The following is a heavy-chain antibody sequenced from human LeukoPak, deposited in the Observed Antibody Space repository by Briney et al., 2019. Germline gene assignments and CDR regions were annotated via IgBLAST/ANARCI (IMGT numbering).Heavy chain of an antibody. CDR1: GFTFDDYA. CDR3: ARDGQRYSYGYLTPPFDY. Sequence: GGSLRLSCAASGFTFDDYAMHWVRQAPGKGLEWVAVISYDGSKKDYADSVKGRFTISRDNSKNTLHLQMNSLRAEDTAVYYCARDGQRYSYGYLTPPFDYWGQGTLVTVSS. V-gene: IGHV3-30*03. CDR2: ISYDGSKK. D-gene: IGHD5-18*01. J-gene: IGHJ4*02.